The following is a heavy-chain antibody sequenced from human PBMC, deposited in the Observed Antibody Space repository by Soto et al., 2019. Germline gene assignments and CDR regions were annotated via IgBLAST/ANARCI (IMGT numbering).Heavy chain of an antibody. CDR1: GRSVSSGGYY. D-gene: IGHD6-19*01. J-gene: IGHJ5*01. CDR3: VRDRAMDSSGHWFDT. CDR2: IYHIGSP. V-gene: IGHV4-31*03. Sequence: SETLSLTCTVSGRSVSSGGYYWTWIRQHPGRGLEWIGYIYHIGSPYYNPSLESRVTISLDTSKNQFSLNLTSVTAADTAIYYCVRDRAMDSSGHWFDTWGHGTLVTVSS.